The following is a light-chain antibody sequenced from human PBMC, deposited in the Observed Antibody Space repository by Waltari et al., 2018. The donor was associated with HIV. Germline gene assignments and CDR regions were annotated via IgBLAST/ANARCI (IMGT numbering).Light chain of an antibody. CDR1: SSNIGNNY. Sequence: QPPSVSAAPGQKVTISCSGSSSNIGNNYVSWYQQLPGTAPKLLIYDNNKRPSGIPDRFSGSKSGTSATLGITGLQTGDEADYYCGTWDSSLSAGVFGGGTKLTVL. CDR2: DNN. J-gene: IGLJ3*02. V-gene: IGLV1-51*01. CDR3: GTWDSSLSAGV.